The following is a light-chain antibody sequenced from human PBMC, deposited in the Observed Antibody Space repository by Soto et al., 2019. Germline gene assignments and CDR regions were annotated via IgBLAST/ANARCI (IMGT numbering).Light chain of an antibody. V-gene: IGKV1-27*01. Sequence: DIQMTQSPSSLTASVGDRVTITCRASDTISVYLAWYQHKPGKVPERLIYASSILQSGVPSRFSGSRSDTEFTLTISSLQPEDVGTYYCQKYNTATFTFGPGTTVEIK. J-gene: IGKJ3*01. CDR1: DTISVY. CDR2: ASS. CDR3: QKYNTATFT.